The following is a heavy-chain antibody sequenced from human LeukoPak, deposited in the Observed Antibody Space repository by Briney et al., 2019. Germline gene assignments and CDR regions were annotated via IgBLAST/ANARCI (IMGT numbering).Heavy chain of an antibody. CDR1: GYTFTSYG. CDR3: ARDGSYYDSSGYYVGPDNPIFDY. J-gene: IGHJ4*02. CDR2: ISAYNGNT. Sequence: ASVKVSCKASGYTFTSYGISWVRQAPGQGLEWMGWISAYNGNTNYAQKLQGRVTMTADTSTSTAYMELRSLRSDDTAVYYCARDGSYYDSSGYYVGPDNPIFDYWGQGTLVTVSS. V-gene: IGHV1-18*01. D-gene: IGHD3-22*01.